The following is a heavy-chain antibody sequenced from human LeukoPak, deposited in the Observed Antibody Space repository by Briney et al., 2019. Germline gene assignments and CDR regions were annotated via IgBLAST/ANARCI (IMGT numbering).Heavy chain of an antibody. D-gene: IGHD1-14*01. CDR2: IRSKIYSSAT. Sequence: GGSLRLPCAASGFTFSGSAIHWVRQASGKGLEWVGHIRSKIYSSATAYSASVKGRFTISRDDSKNTAYLQMNSLKTEDTAVYYCTRHTEIKEGKNWFDPWGQGTLVTVSS. J-gene: IGHJ5*02. CDR1: GFTFSGSA. CDR3: TRHTEIKEGKNWFDP. V-gene: IGHV3-73*01.